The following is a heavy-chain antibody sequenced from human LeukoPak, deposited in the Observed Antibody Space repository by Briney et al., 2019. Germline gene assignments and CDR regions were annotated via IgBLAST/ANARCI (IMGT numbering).Heavy chain of an antibody. D-gene: IGHD6-6*01. Sequence: SETLSLTCAVYGGSFSGYYWSWIRQPPGKGLEWIGEINHSGSTNYNPSLKSRVTISVDTSRNQFSLKLSSVTAADTAVYYCARAFRIAARPDYFDYWGQGTLVTVSS. CDR3: ARAFRIAARPDYFDY. J-gene: IGHJ4*02. V-gene: IGHV4-34*01. CDR1: GGSFSGYY. CDR2: INHSGST.